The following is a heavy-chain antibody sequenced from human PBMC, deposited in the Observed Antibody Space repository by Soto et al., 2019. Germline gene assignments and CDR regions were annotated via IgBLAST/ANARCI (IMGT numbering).Heavy chain of an antibody. Sequence: SETLSLTCAVSGYSISSGYYWGWIRQTPGKGLEWIASIYHSGSTYYNPSLKSRVTISVDTSKNQFSLKLTSVTAADTAVYYCARGAATVTPSWFDPWGQGIMVTVSS. CDR1: GYSISSGYY. CDR2: IYHSGST. CDR3: ARGAATVTPSWFDP. J-gene: IGHJ5*02. D-gene: IGHD4-17*01. V-gene: IGHV4-38-2*01.